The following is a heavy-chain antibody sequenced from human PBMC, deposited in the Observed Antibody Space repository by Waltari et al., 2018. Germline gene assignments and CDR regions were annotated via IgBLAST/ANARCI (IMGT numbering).Heavy chain of an antibody. V-gene: IGHV4-34*01. CDR1: GGSFSGYY. Sequence: QVQLQQWGAGLLKPSETLSLTCAVYGGSFSGYYWSWIRQPPGKGLEWIGEINHSGSTNSNPSPRSRVTISVDTSKNQFSLKLSSVTAADTAVYYCAMDGGTAVGGYWGQGTLVTVSS. J-gene: IGHJ4*02. CDR2: INHSGST. CDR3: AMDGGTAVGGY. D-gene: IGHD6-19*01.